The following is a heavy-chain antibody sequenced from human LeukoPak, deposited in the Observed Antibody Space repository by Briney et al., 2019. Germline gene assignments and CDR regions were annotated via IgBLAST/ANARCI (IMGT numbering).Heavy chain of an antibody. V-gene: IGHV1-8*01. CDR2: MNPNSGHT. D-gene: IGHD5-12*01. CDR3: ARDIARGGGVTYYYYGMDV. CDR1: GYTFTSYD. Sequence: RASVKVSCKASGYTFTSYDINWVRQATGQGLEWMGWMNPNSGHTGYAHKFQGRVTMTRDTSIGTAYMELSSLRFEDTAVYYCARDIARGGGVTYYYYGMDVWGQGTLVTVSS. J-gene: IGHJ6*02.